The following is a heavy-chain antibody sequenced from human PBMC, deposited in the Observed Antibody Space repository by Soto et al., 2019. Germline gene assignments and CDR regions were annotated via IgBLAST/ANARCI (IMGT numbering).Heavy chain of an antibody. CDR1: GGYIRSGGYY. V-gene: IGHV4-31*03. CDR2: IYYSGST. J-gene: IGHJ6*02. D-gene: IGHD3-3*01. CDR3: AKASSTYYDFWSGHSQSAYYYGMDV. Sequence: SETLSLTCTVSGGYIRSGGYYWSWIRQHPGKGLEWIGYIYYSGSTYYNPSLKSRVTISVDTSKNQFSLKLSSVTAADTAVYYCAKASSTYYDFWSGHSQSAYYYGMDVWGQGTTVTVSS.